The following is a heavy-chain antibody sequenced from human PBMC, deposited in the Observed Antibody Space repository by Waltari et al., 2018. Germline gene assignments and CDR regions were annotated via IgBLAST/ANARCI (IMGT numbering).Heavy chain of an antibody. V-gene: IGHV4-39*07. Sequence: QLQLQESGPGLVKPSETLSLTCTVPGGSISSSSYYWGWIRQPPGKGLEWIGSIYYSGSTYYNPSLKSRVTISVDTSKNQFSLKLSSVTAADTAVYYCARGVYCGGDCYYDYWGQGTLVTVSS. CDR2: IYYSGST. J-gene: IGHJ4*02. CDR1: GGSISSSSYY. D-gene: IGHD2-21*01. CDR3: ARGVYCGGDCYYDY.